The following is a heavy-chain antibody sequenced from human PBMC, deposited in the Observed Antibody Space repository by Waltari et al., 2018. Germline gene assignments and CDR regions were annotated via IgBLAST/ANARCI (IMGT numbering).Heavy chain of an antibody. Sequence: QVQLQESGPGLVKPSEPLSLTCTVSGGSISSYYWRWIRQPPGKGLEWIRYIYYSGSTNDNPSLKSRVTISVDTSKNQFSLKLSSVTAADTAVYYCASFGSSSWYRAWGQGTLVTVSS. CDR3: ASFGSSSWYRA. V-gene: IGHV4-59*01. D-gene: IGHD6-13*01. CDR2: IYYSGST. J-gene: IGHJ4*02. CDR1: GGSISSYY.